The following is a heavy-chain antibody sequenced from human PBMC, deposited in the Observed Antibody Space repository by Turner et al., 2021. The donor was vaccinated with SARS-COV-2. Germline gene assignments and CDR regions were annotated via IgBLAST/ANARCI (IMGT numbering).Heavy chain of an antibody. V-gene: IGHV4-4*02. CDR2: IYHSGSN. D-gene: IGHD2-2*01. CDR1: GGSISSSNW. Sequence: QVQLLESVPGLLNPSGPLSLTCAVSGGSISSSNWWIWVRQPQGKGLEWIGEIYHSGSNNYNPSLKSRVTISEDKSKNQFSLKLSSVTAADTAVYYCARREYQLLFDYWGQGTLVTVSS. CDR3: ARREYQLLFDY. J-gene: IGHJ4*02.